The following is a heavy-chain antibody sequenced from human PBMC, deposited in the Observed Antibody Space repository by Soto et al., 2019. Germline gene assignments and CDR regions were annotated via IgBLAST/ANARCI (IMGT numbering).Heavy chain of an antibody. V-gene: IGHV3-23*01. J-gene: IGHJ6*02. CDR2: ISGVSNTI. D-gene: IGHD5-18*01. Sequence: GGSLILSCIASGFTFNAYSVSWVRQAPGRGLEWVSTISGVSNTIYYVDSVKGRFTISRDNSKNTLFLQMHGLSADDTAVYYCARDVNSYGYYYYYGMDVWGQGTKVTVSS. CDR1: GFTFNAYS. CDR3: ARDVNSYGYYYYYGMDV.